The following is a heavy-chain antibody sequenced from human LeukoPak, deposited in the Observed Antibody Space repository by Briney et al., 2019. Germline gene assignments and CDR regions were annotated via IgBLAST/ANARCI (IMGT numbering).Heavy chain of an antibody. J-gene: IGHJ4*02. D-gene: IGHD6-13*01. Sequence: ASVKVSCKASGYIFTGYYLHWVRQAPGQGLEWMGWINPNSGGTNYAQKFQGRVTMTRDTSISTAYMELSRLRSDDTAVYYCARASSSSWAIDYWGQGTLVTVSS. CDR1: GYIFTGYY. CDR2: INPNSGGT. V-gene: IGHV1-2*02. CDR3: ARASSSSWAIDY.